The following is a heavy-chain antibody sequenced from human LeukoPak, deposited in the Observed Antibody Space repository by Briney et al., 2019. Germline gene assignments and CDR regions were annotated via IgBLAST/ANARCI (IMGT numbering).Heavy chain of an antibody. V-gene: IGHV3-30*18. CDR3: AKGDLFEELDI. CDR1: GFTFSTYS. CDR2: ISHDTGKI. Sequence: GGSLRLSCPASGFTFSTYSMNWVRQAPGKGLEWLAVISHDTGKIYYLDSVRGRFTISRDNSKNTLYLEMNSLRADDTAVYYCAKGDLFEELDIWGQGTMVTVSS. D-gene: IGHD3-10*01. J-gene: IGHJ3*02.